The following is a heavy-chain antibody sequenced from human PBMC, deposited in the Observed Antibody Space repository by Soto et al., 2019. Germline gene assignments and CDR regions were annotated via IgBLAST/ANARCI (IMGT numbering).Heavy chain of an antibody. Sequence: SETLSLTCTVSGGSVSSYYWSWIRQPPWKGLEWIGYIYYSGSTNYNPSLKSRVTISVDTSKNQFSLKLSSVTAADTAVYYCARVRGNYYDSSGYYSGEYYFDYWGQGTLVTVSS. CDR2: IYYSGST. V-gene: IGHV4-59*02. CDR3: ARVRGNYYDSSGYYSGEYYFDY. J-gene: IGHJ4*02. D-gene: IGHD3-22*01. CDR1: GGSVSSYY.